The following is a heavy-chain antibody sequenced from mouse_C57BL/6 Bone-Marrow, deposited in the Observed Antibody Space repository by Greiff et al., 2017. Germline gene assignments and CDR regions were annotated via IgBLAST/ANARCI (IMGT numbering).Heavy chain of an antibody. CDR2: IYPRSGDT. D-gene: IGHD2-3*01. V-gene: IGHV1-81*01. J-gene: IGHJ4*01. CDR3: ARWNRWLPFLYYYAKDY. Sequence: VQLQQSGAELARPGASVKLSCKASGYTFTSYGISWVKQRPGQGLEWIGEIYPRSGDTYYNEKFKGKATLTADKSSSTAYMELRSLTSEDSAVYFCARWNRWLPFLYYYAKDYGGQGTSVTVSS. CDR1: GYTFTSYG.